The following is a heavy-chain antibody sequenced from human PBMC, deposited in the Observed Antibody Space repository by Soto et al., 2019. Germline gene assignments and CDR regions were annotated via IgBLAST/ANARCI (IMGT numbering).Heavy chain of an antibody. CDR2: ISYDGSNK. D-gene: IGHD2-2*01. J-gene: IGHJ6*02. Sequence: PGGSLRLSCAASGFTFSSYGMHWVRQAPGKGLEWVAVISYDGSNKYYADSVKGRFTISRDNSKNTLYLQMNSLRAEDTAVYYCAKDRVRPEDVPAATYYYYYGMDVWGQGTTVTVSS. CDR1: GFTFSSYG. CDR3: AKDRVRPEDVPAATYYYYYGMDV. V-gene: IGHV3-30*18.